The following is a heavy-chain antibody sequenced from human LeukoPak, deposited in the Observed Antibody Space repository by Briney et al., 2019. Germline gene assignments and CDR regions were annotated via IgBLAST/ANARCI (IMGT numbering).Heavy chain of an antibody. D-gene: IGHD2-15*01. CDR1: GFTFSSYS. Sequence: GGSLRLSCAASGFTFSSYSMNWVRQAPGKGLEWVSSISSSSSYICYADSVKGRFTISRDNAKNSLYLQMNSLRAEDTAVYYCARLAVAEDDYWGQGTLVTVSS. CDR2: ISSSSSYI. J-gene: IGHJ4*02. V-gene: IGHV3-21*01. CDR3: ARLAVAEDDY.